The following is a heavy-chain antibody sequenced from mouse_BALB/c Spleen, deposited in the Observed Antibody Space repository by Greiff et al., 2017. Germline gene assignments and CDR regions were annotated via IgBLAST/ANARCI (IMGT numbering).Heavy chain of an antibody. J-gene: IGHJ1*01. D-gene: IGHD2-3*01. Sequence: ESGPGLVKPSQSLSLTCTVTGYSITSDYAWNWIRQFPGNKLEWMGYISYSGSTSYNPSLKSRISITRDTSKNQFFLQLNSVTTEDTATYYCAVYDGYYVGYLDVWGAGTTVTVSS. V-gene: IGHV3-2*02. CDR2: ISYSGST. CDR3: AVYDGYYVGYLDV. CDR1: GYSITSDYA.